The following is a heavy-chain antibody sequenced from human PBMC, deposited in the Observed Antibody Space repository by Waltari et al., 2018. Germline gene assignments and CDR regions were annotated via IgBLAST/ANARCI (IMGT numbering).Heavy chain of an antibody. CDR3: ARVDSTRGSFDI. Sequence: QVQLVQSGAEVKKPGASVTVSCKASGYTFTNHYIHWVRQAPALGLEWLGAVNPSGSGSTFAHKLFGRISLTRDTSTSTVYMDLSGLRSDDTAVYFCARVDSTRGSFDIWGQGTLVTVSS. CDR1: GYTFTNHY. J-gene: IGHJ3*02. V-gene: IGHV1-46*01. CDR2: VNPSGSGS.